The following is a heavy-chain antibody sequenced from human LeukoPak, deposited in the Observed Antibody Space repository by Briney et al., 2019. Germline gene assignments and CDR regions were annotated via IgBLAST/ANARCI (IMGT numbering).Heavy chain of an antibody. D-gene: IGHD3-10*01. CDR2: INPKSGGT. CDR3: ARDGGSGSYYYYGMDV. J-gene: IGHJ6*02. CDR1: GYTFTGYY. Sequence: ASVKVSCKASGYTFTGYYMHWVRQAPGQGLEWMGWINPKSGGTNYAQKFQGWVTMTMDTSISTAYMELSRLRSDDTAVYYCARDGGSGSYYYYGMDVWGQGTTVTVSS. V-gene: IGHV1-2*04.